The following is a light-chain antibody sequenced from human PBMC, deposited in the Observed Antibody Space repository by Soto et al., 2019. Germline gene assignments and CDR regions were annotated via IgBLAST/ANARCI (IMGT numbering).Light chain of an antibody. J-gene: IGKJ1*01. CDR1: QSVSSSY. V-gene: IGKV3-20*01. CDR2: GAT. CDR3: HQYGSSPAT. Sequence: EIVSTQSPATLSFSPGDSSTLSCGASQSVSSSYLAWYQQRRGQAPRLLIYGATSRATGIPDRFSGSGSGTDFTLTISRLEPEDFAVYYCHQYGSSPATFGQGTKVDI.